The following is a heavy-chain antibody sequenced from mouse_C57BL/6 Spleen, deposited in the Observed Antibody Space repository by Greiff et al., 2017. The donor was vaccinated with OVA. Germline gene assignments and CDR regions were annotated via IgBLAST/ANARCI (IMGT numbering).Heavy chain of an antibody. Sequence: QVQLQQPGAELVRPGSSVKLSCKASGYTFTSYWMHWVKQRPIQGLEWIGNIDPSDSETHYNQKFKDKATLTVDKSSSTAYMQLSSLTSEDSAVYYCARRCNYPYYAMDYWGQGTSVTVSS. CDR3: ARRCNYPYYAMDY. J-gene: IGHJ4*01. CDR1: GYTFTSYW. CDR2: IDPSDSET. D-gene: IGHD2-1*01. V-gene: IGHV1-52*01.